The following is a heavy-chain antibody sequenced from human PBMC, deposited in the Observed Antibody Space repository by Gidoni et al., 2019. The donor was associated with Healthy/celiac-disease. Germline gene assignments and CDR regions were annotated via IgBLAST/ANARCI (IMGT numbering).Heavy chain of an antibody. D-gene: IGHD1-26*01. CDR1: GGSIRSGGYY. CDR2: IYYSGST. Sequence: QVQLQESGPGLVKPSQTLSLTCTVSGGSIRSGGYYWSWIRQHPGNGLEWIGYIYYSGSTYYNPSLKSRVTISVDTSKNQFSLKLSSVTAADTAVYYCARAGRSYYRQYFDYWGQGTLVTVSS. CDR3: ARAGRSYYRQYFDY. V-gene: IGHV4-31*03. J-gene: IGHJ4*02.